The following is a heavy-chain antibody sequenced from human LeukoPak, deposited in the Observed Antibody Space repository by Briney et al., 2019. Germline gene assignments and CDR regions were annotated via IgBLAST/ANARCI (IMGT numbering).Heavy chain of an antibody. J-gene: IGHJ2*01. CDR1: GGSISSGDYY. CDR3: ASQYYDILTTYWYFDL. D-gene: IGHD3-9*01. Sequence: SETLSLTCTVSGGSISSGDYYWSWIRQPPGKGLEWIGYIYYSGSTYYNPSLKSRVTISVDTSKNQFSLKLSSVTAADTAVYYCASQYYDILTTYWYFDLWGRGTLVTVSS. CDR2: IYYSGST. V-gene: IGHV4-30-4*01.